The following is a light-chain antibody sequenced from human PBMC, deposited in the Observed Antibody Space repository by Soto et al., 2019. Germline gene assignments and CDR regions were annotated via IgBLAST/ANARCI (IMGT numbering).Light chain of an antibody. J-gene: IGKJ1*01. CDR1: QSISSW. V-gene: IGKV1-5*01. CDR3: QQYNSYWT. Sequence: DIQMTQSPSTLSASVGDRVTITCRASQSISSWLAWYQQKPGKAPKLPIYDASSLESGVPSRFSGSGSGTEFTLNISSLQPDDFATYYCQQYNSYWTFGQGTKVEIK. CDR2: DAS.